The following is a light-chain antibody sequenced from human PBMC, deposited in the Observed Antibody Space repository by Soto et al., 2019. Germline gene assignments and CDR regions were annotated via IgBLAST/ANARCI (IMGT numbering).Light chain of an antibody. V-gene: IGKV3-20*01. J-gene: IGKJ1*01. Sequence: EIVLTQSPATLSLSPGERSTLSCRASQSVSSYLAWYQPKPGQAPRLLIYGASSRATGIPDRFSGSGSGTDFTLTISRLEPEDFAVYYCQQQYGSSRTCGQGNKVDIK. CDR1: QSVSSY. CDR2: GAS. CDR3: QQQYGSSRT.